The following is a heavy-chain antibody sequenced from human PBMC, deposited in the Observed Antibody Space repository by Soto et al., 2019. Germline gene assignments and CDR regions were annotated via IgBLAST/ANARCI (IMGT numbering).Heavy chain of an antibody. D-gene: IGHD1-1*01. Sequence: PGGSLRLSCRASGFLFHNNWMTWVRQAPGKGLEWVANIKRDGSEKNYLDTVRGRFTISRDNADNSLYLQMNSLRAEDTAVYYCAREEFTIAGRVIDYWGRGTLVTVSS. J-gene: IGHJ4*02. V-gene: IGHV3-7*05. CDR1: GFLFHNNW. CDR2: IKRDGSEK. CDR3: AREEFTIAGRVIDY.